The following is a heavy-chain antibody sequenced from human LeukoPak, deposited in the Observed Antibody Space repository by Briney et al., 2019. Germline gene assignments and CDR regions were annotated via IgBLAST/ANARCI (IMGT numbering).Heavy chain of an antibody. CDR1: GSIFSTYS. CDR3: ATDNLKNRGYYNIED. D-gene: IGHD3-22*01. Sequence: PGGSLRLSCGASGSIFSTYSMTWVRQAPGKGREGVANIKEDGFETYYVGSVKGRFTISKYHAKDSLFLQMNSLRAEDTAVYFCATDNLKNRGYYNIEDWGQGTLVTVSP. V-gene: IGHV3-7*04. CDR2: IKEDGFET. J-gene: IGHJ4*02.